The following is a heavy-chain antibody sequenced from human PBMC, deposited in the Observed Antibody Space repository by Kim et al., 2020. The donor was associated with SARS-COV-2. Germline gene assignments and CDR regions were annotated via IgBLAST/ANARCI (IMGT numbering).Heavy chain of an antibody. J-gene: IGHJ4*02. CDR3: ASFPVQIVVVPAANY. V-gene: IGHV3-23*01. CDR1: GFTFSSYA. D-gene: IGHD2-2*01. Sequence: GGSLRLSCAASGFTFSSYAMSWVRQAPGKGLEWVSAISGSGGSTYYADSVKGRFTISRDNSKNTLYLQMNSLRAEDTAVYYCASFPVQIVVVPAANYWGQGTLVTVSS. CDR2: ISGSGGST.